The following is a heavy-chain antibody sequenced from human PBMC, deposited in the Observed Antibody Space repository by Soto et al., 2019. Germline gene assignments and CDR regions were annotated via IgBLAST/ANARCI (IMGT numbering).Heavy chain of an antibody. CDR2: ISSSSSYI. Sequence: PGGSLRLSCAASGFTFSSYSMNWVRQAPGKGLEWVSSISSSSSYIYYADSVKGRFTISRDNAKNSLYLQMNSLRAEDTAVYYCARDRGYDFWSGYGMDVWGQGTTVTVSS. CDR3: ARDRGYDFWSGYGMDV. J-gene: IGHJ6*02. V-gene: IGHV3-21*01. D-gene: IGHD3-3*01. CDR1: GFTFSSYS.